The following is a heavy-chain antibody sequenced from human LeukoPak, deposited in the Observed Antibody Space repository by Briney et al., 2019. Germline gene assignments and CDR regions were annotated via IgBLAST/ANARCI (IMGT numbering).Heavy chain of an antibody. CDR1: GGSISSSSYY. D-gene: IGHD3-22*01. V-gene: IGHV4-39*01. Sequence: PSETLSLTCTVSGGSISSSSYYWGWIRQPPGKGLEWIGSIYYSGSTYYNPSLKSRVTISVDTSKNQFSLKLSSVTAADTAVYYCARLDSSSHSDYWGQGTLVTVSS. J-gene: IGHJ4*02. CDR3: ARLDSSSHSDY. CDR2: IYYSGST.